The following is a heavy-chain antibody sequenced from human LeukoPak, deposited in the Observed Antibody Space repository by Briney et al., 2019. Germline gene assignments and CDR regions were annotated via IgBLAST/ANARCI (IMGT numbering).Heavy chain of an antibody. J-gene: IGHJ5*02. V-gene: IGHV3-23*01. CDR3: ARDPYDILTGSA. CDR2: ISGGGGST. CDR1: GFTFTTYY. D-gene: IGHD3-9*01. Sequence: PGGSLRLSCAASGFTFTTYYMNWVRQAPGKGLEWVSSISGGGGSTYYADSVKGRFTISRDNSKNTLYLQMNSLRAEDTAVYYRARDPYDILTGSAWGQGTLVTVFS.